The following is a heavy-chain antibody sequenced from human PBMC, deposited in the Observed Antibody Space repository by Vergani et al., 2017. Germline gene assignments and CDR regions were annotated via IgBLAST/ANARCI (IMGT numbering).Heavy chain of an antibody. V-gene: IGHV3-30*03. Sequence: QVHLVESGGGVVQPGRSLRLSCVVSGFTSSYYGMHWVRQAPGKGLEWVAVISYDGTQKYYADSVKGRFTISSDNSKSTLYLQMNSLRTEDTAVYYCATKSXGTPGCQIGYFREWGQGTLVTVSS. J-gene: IGHJ1*01. D-gene: IGHD1-1*01. CDR3: ATKSXGTPGCQIGYFRE. CDR1: GFTSSYYG. CDR2: ISYDGTQK.